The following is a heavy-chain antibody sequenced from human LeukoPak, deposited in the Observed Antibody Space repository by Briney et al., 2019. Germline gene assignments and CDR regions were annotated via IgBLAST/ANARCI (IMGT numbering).Heavy chain of an antibody. CDR1: GFTFSSYA. J-gene: IGHJ4*02. V-gene: IGHV3-23*01. CDR2: ISGSGGST. Sequence: GGSLRLSCAASGFTFSSYAMSWVRQAPGKGLEWVSAISGSGGSTYYADSVKGRFTISRDNSKNTLYLQMNSLRAEDTAVYYCAKDNCSSTSCYLYFDYWGQGTQVTVSS. D-gene: IGHD2-2*01. CDR3: AKDNCSSTSCYLYFDY.